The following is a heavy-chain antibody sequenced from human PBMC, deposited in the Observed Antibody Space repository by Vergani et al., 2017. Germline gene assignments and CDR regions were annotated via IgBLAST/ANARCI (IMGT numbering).Heavy chain of an antibody. CDR1: GYTFTGYY. V-gene: IGHV1-2*02. D-gene: IGHD1-7*01. CDR3: ARGEYNWNYAGYFDL. J-gene: IGHJ2*01. Sequence: QVQLVQSGAEVKKPGASVKVSCKASGYTFTGYYMHWVRQAPGQGLEWMGWINPNSGGTNYAQKFQGRVTMTRDTSISTACMELSRLRSDDTAVYYCARGEYNWNYAGYFDLWGRGTLVTVSS. CDR2: INPNSGGT.